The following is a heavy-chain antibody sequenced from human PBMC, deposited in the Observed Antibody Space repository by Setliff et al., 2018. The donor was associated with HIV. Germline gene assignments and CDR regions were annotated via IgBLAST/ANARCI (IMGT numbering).Heavy chain of an antibody. Sequence: GSLRLSCAVSGFTFTDYAMSWVRQAPGKGLEWISVISGSGDGTFYADSVRGRFTISRDNSKNTLYLQMNKLRVEDTAIYYCAKDGINGGAYPPYYFDYWGQGTLVTVSS. CDR1: GFTFTDYA. CDR2: ISGSGDGT. J-gene: IGHJ4*02. V-gene: IGHV3-23*01. CDR3: AKDGINGGAYPPYYFDY. D-gene: IGHD2-8*01.